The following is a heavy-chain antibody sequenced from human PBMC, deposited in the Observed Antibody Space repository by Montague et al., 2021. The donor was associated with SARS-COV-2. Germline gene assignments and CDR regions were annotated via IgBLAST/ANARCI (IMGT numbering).Heavy chain of an antibody. CDR3: ARGGGNILTNYYYYYYLDV. J-gene: IGHJ6*03. CDR2: INRRGNA. Sequence: SETLSLTCAVYGGSFGGWHWSWVRQPPGKGLEWIGEINRRGNAIYNPSLKSRVTISEDTSKSQFSLKLSSVTAADTAVYYCARGGGNILTNYYYYYYLDVWGTGTTVTVSS. CDR1: GGSFGGWH. D-gene: IGHD4-23*01. V-gene: IGHV4-34*01.